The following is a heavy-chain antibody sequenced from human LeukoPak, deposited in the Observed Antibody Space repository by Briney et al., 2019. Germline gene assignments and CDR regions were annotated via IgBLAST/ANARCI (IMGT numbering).Heavy chain of an antibody. J-gene: IGHJ3*02. D-gene: IGHD5-24*01. CDR3: ARERWLQFRCAFDI. CDR1: GGTFSSYT. Sequence: SVKVSCKASGGTFSSYTIRWVRQAPGQGLEWMGRIIPILGIANYAQKFQGRVTITADKSTSTAYMELSSLRSEDTAMYYCARERWLQFRCAFDIWGQGTMVTVSS. V-gene: IGHV1-69*04. CDR2: IIPILGIA.